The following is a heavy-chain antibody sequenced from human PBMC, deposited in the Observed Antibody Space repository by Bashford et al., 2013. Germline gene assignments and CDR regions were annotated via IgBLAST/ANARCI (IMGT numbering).Heavy chain of an antibody. Sequence: TLSLTCTVSGDFISSGYHFWGWIRQPPRKGLEWIGSVGATTTTRPSKSRVTISVDTSSNQFSLKLSSVTAADTAVYYCARDGRPAGTGDGMDVWGQGTTVTVSS. CDR3: ARDGRPAGTGDGMDV. D-gene: IGHD6-19*01. V-gene: IGHV4-39*07. J-gene: IGHJ6*02. CDR1: GDFISSGYHF. CDR2: VGAT.